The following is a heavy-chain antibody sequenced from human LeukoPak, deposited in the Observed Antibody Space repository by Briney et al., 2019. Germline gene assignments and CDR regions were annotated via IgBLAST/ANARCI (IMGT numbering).Heavy chain of an antibody. Sequence: PGGSLRLSCAASGFTFSSYAMTMVREAAGQGLEVVSCFSGRCGSTYYADSVKGRFTISRHISKNTTYLQIKSPRSQATALPYCSKDSSGWYWDYWGQGTLVTVSS. CDR2: FSGRCGST. D-gene: IGHD6-19*01. CDR3: SKDSSGWYWDY. CDR1: GFTFSSYA. V-gene: IGHV3-23*01. J-gene: IGHJ4*02.